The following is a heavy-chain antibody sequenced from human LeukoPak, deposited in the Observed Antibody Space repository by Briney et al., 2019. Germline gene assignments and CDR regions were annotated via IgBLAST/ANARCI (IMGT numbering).Heavy chain of an antibody. J-gene: IGHJ4*02. V-gene: IGHV4-59*01. CDR2: IYYSGST. CDR1: GGSISNKY. CDR3: ARAHYYDSSGYYVDY. D-gene: IGHD3-22*01. Sequence: SETLSLTCTVSGGSISNKYWSWIRQPPGKGLEWIGYIYYSGSTNYNPSLKSRVTISVDTSKNQFSLKLSSVTAADTAVYYCARAHYYDSSGYYVDYWGQGTLVTVSS.